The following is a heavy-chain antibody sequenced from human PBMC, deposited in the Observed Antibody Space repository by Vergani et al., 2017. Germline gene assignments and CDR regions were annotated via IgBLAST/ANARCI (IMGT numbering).Heavy chain of an antibody. CDR1: GYSFTSYW. CDR2: IYPGDSDT. J-gene: IGHJ3*02. CDR3: ARHNTPDFRRLDAFDI. Sequence: EVPLVLSGAEVKKPGESLKISCKGSGYSFTSYWIGWVRQMPGKGLEWMGIIYPGDSDTRYSPSFQGQVNISADKSISTAYLQWSSLKTSDTAMYYCARHNTPDFRRLDAFDIWGQGTMVTVSS. V-gene: IGHV5-51*01. D-gene: IGHD3-3*01.